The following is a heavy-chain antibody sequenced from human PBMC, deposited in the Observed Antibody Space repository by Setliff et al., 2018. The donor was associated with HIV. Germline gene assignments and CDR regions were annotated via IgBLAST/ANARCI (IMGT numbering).Heavy chain of an antibody. CDR3: ARDPAPSSSASYFQH. V-gene: IGHV3-30*04. D-gene: IGHD6-6*01. CDR2: ISSDGSNE. Sequence: GGSLRLSCAASGFTFSSYAMQWVRQAPGKGLEWVAVISSDGSNEYYADSVKGRFTISRDNSKNTLYVQMNSLRAEDTAVYFCARDPAPSSSASYFQHWGQGTPVTVSS. CDR1: GFTFSSYA. J-gene: IGHJ1*01.